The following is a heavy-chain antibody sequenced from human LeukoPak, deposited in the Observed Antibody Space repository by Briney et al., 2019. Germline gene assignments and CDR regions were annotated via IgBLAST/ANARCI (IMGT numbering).Heavy chain of an antibody. CDR3: ARGPPLYYGSGTLDAFDI. CDR1: GYTLTELS. J-gene: IGHJ3*02. Sequence: ASVKVSCKVSGYTLTELSMHWVRQAPGKGLEWMGGFDPEDGETIYAQKFQGRVTMTEDTSTDTAYMELSSLRSEDTAVYYCARGPPLYYGSGTLDAFDIWGQGTMVTVSS. V-gene: IGHV1-24*01. D-gene: IGHD3-10*01. CDR2: FDPEDGET.